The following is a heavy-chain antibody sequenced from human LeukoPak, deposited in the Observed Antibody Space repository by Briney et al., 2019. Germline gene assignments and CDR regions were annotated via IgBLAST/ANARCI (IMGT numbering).Heavy chain of an antibody. J-gene: IGHJ4*02. D-gene: IGHD2-2*01. Sequence: ASVKVSCKASGYTFTGYHIHWVRQAPGQGLEWMGRINPNSGDTNYAQKFQGRVTMTGDTSISTAYMELSRLRSDDTAVYYCARDYCSSTSCLFDYWGQGTLVTVSS. CDR1: GYTFTGYH. V-gene: IGHV1-2*06. CDR2: INPNSGDT. CDR3: ARDYCSSTSCLFDY.